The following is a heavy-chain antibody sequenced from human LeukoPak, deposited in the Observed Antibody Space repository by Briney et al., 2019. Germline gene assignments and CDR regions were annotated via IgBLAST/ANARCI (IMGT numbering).Heavy chain of an antibody. Sequence: GESLKISCKGSGYSFTSNWIGWVRQMPGKGLEWMGIIYPSDSDTRYSPSFQGQVTISADKSIYTAYLQWSSLKASDTAMYYCARLVKATREFDYWGQGTLVTVSS. D-gene: IGHD1-26*01. CDR2: IYPSDSDT. J-gene: IGHJ4*02. V-gene: IGHV5-51*01. CDR1: GYSFTSNW. CDR3: ARLVKATREFDY.